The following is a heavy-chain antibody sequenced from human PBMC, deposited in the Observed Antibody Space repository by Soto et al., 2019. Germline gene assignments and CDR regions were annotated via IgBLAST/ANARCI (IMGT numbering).Heavy chain of an antibody. CDR2: IYYSGST. D-gene: IGHD2-15*01. CDR3: AGLGYCSGGSCPFDY. J-gene: IGHJ4*02. CDR1: GGSISSYY. V-gene: IGHV4-59*01. Sequence: SETLSLTCTVSGGSISSYYWSWIRQPPGKGLEWIGYIYYSGSTNYNPSLKSRVTISVDTSKNQFSLKLSSVTAADTAVYYCAGLGYCSGGSCPFDYWGQGTLVTVS.